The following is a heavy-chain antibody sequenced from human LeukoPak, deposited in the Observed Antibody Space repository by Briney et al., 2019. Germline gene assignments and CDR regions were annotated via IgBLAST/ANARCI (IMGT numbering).Heavy chain of an antibody. D-gene: IGHD6-19*01. Sequence: PGGSLRLSCAASGFTFSSYGMHWVRQAPGKGLEWVAVIWYDGSNKYYADSVKGRFTISRDNSKNMLYLQMNSLRAEDTAVYYCARDPTSSGPSRGRTRKFDPWGQGTLVTVSS. J-gene: IGHJ5*02. CDR3: ARDPTSSGPSRGRTRKFDP. CDR1: GFTFSSYG. V-gene: IGHV3-33*01. CDR2: IWYDGSNK.